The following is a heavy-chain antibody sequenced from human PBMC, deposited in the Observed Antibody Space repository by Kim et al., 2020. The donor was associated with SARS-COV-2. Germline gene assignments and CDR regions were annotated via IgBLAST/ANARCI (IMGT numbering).Heavy chain of an antibody. CDR3: SREGGTSWYGVSFGMDV. V-gene: IGHV3-48*02. CDR2: ISSRNTI. D-gene: IGHD6-13*01. CDR1: GFSFSSYT. Sequence: GGSLRLSCAASGFSFSSYTMNWVRLAPRKGLEWISYISSRNTIYYADSVKGRFTISRDNARNSLYLQMNSLRDEDTAVYYCSREGGTSWYGVSFGMDVWGLGTTVTVAS. J-gene: IGHJ6*01.